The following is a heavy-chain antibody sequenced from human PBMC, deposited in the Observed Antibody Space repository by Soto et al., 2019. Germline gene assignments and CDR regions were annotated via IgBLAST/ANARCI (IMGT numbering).Heavy chain of an antibody. Sequence: QVQLVQSGDEVKKPGASVKVSCKASGYTFTTYGISWVRQAPGQGLEGMGWISAYNGDTKYAQNVQDRVSMTTDTPTSTAYMELRSLRSDDTAVYYCAREGSWPYYYYGMDVWGQGTTVTVSS. CDR1: GYTFTTYG. V-gene: IGHV1-18*01. CDR2: ISAYNGDT. J-gene: IGHJ6*02. D-gene: IGHD6-13*01. CDR3: AREGSWPYYYYGMDV.